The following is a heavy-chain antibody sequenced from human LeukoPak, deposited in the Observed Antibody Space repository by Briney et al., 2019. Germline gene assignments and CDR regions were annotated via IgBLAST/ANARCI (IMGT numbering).Heavy chain of an antibody. CDR2: MSPNSGDT. CDR1: GYTFTSYD. J-gene: IGHJ4*02. CDR3: ARGPPNWGYDY. Sequence: ASVKVSFTASGYTFTSYDFNWVRQATGQRPEWMGWMSPNSGDTGYAQKFQDRVTMTRNTSISTAYMELSSLRSDDTAVYYCARGPPNWGYDYWGPGTLVTVSS. V-gene: IGHV1-8*01. D-gene: IGHD7-27*01.